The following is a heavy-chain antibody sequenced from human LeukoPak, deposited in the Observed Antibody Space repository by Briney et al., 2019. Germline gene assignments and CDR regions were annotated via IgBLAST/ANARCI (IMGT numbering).Heavy chain of an antibody. CDR2: INTDGRIT. J-gene: IGHJ4*02. D-gene: IGHD1-26*01. CDR3: TRDGGSFCDFDY. V-gene: IGHV3-64*02. Sequence: GGSLRLSCAASGFTFNNYPMSWVRQAPGKGLEYVSVINTDGRITYYADSVKGRFTISRDNSKNTVYLQMGSLRGEDMAVYYCTRDGGSFCDFDYWGQGALVTVSS. CDR1: GFTFNNYP.